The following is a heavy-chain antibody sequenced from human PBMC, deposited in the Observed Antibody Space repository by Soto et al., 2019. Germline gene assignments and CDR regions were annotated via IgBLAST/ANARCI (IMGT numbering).Heavy chain of an antibody. D-gene: IGHD1-26*01. CDR3: ARSKPPYKSYWDAFDI. V-gene: IGHV3-30*03. Sequence: GGSLRLSCAASGFNFSSYGMHWVRQAPGKGLEWVAVISYDGSNKYYADSVKGRFTISRDKSISTAYLQWSSLKASDTAMYYCARSKPPYKSYWDAFDIWGQGTMVTVSS. J-gene: IGHJ3*02. CDR2: ISYDGSNK. CDR1: GFNFSSYG.